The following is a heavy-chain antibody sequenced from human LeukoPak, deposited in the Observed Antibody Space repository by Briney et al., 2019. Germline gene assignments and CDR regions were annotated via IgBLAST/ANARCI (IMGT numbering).Heavy chain of an antibody. CDR2: IYYSGST. CDR3: ARWDGRYSYGYAPSRKGYFDL. CDR1: GGSISSSSYS. D-gene: IGHD5-18*01. V-gene: IGHV4-39*01. Sequence: TTSETLSLTCTVSGGSISSSSYSWGWIRQPPGKGLEWIGSIYYSGSTYYNPSLKSRVTISVDTSKNQFSLKLSSVTAADTAVYYCARWDGRYSYGYAPSRKGYFDLWGRGTLVTVSS. J-gene: IGHJ2*01.